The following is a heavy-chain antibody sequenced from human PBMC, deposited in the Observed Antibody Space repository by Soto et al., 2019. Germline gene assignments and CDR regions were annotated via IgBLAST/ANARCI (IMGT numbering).Heavy chain of an antibody. J-gene: IGHJ4*02. CDR1: GFRFSGYA. CDR2: IWYDGSTE. V-gene: IGHV3-33*01. CDR3: ARAGGYNYGEQPFDY. Sequence: QVQLVESGGGVVQPGRSLRLSCAASGFRFSGYAMHWVRQAPGKGLEWVAVIWYDGSTENYADPVRGRFTISRDNTKNMVYSKMTSLRAEDTVVYYDARAGGYNYGEQPFDYWGQGTLVTVSS. D-gene: IGHD5-18*01.